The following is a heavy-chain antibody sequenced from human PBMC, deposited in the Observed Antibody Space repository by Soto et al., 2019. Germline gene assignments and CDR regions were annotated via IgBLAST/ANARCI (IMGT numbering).Heavy chain of an antibody. J-gene: IGHJ3*02. CDR1: GGSVSSGSYY. Sequence: SETLSLTCTVSGGSVSSGSYYWRWIRQPPGKGLDWIAYIYYSGGTNYNPSLKSRVTISVDTSKNQFSLKLSSVTAADTAVYYCARRSIHSDALDIWGQGTMVTVSS. V-gene: IGHV4-61*01. CDR2: IYYSGGT. CDR3: ARRSIHSDALDI.